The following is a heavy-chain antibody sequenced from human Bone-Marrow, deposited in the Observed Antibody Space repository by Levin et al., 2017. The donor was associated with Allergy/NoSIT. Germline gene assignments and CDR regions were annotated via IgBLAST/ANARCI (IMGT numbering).Heavy chain of an antibody. D-gene: IGHD3-22*01. CDR2: IIPMPGIT. Sequence: KISCKASGGSFSSCPINWVRQAPGQGLEWMGRIIPMPGITNYTQNFQERVTITADRSTSTAYMELSSLRSEDTAVYYCARAFYYDSSGNYRSAFDLWGQGTRVTVSS. V-gene: IGHV1-69*04. J-gene: IGHJ3*01. CDR3: ARAFYYDSSGNYRSAFDL. CDR1: GGSFSSCP.